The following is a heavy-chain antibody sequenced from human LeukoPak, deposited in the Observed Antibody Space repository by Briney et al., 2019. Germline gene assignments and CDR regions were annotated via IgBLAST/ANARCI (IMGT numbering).Heavy chain of an antibody. Sequence: SVKVSCKASGGTFSSYAISWVRQAPGQGLEWMGRIIPIFGTANYAQKIQGRVTITTDESTSTAYMELSSLRSEDTAVYYCARDPWPIVTAAIRNNWFDPWGQGTLVTVSS. J-gene: IGHJ5*02. CDR3: ARDPWPIVTAAIRNNWFDP. CDR2: IIPIFGTA. V-gene: IGHV1-69*05. D-gene: IGHD2-2*01. CDR1: GGTFSSYA.